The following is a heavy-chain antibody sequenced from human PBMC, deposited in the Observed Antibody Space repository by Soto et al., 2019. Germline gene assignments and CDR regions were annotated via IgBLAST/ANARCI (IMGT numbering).Heavy chain of an antibody. V-gene: IGHV1-8*01. D-gene: IGHD6-13*01. CDR3: ARERTSSWRFDY. J-gene: IGHJ4*02. Sequence: QVQLVQSGAEVKKPGASVKVSCKASGYTFTRYDINWVRQATGQGLEWMGWMNPNSGNTGYAQKFQGRVTMTRNTSTSTAYMELSTLRSEDTAVYYCARERTSSWRFDYWGQGTLVTVSS. CDR1: GYTFTRYD. CDR2: MNPNSGNT.